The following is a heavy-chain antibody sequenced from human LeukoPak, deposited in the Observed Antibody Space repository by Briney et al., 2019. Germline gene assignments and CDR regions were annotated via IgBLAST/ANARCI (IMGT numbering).Heavy chain of an antibody. Sequence: GASVKVSCKASGYTFTSYAFSWVRQAPGQGLEWMGWINTYNGNTDYAQKLQGRVTMTTDTSTSTAYMELRSLRSEDTAVYYCATATDYFDYWGQGTLVTVSS. J-gene: IGHJ4*02. CDR3: ATATDYFDY. V-gene: IGHV1-18*01. CDR2: INTYNGNT. CDR1: GYTFTSYA.